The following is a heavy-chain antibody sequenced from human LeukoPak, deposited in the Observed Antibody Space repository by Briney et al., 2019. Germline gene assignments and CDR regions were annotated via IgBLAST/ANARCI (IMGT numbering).Heavy chain of an antibody. V-gene: IGHV3-21*01. J-gene: IGHJ6*03. D-gene: IGHD2-2*01. Sequence: PGGSLRLSCAASGFTFSSYSMNWVRQAPGKGLEWVSSISSSSSYIYYADSVKGRFTISRDNAKNSLYLQMNSLRAEDTAVYYCAREYCSTTSCYYYMDVWGKGTTVTVSS. CDR3: AREYCSTTSCYYYMDV. CDR1: GFTFSSYS. CDR2: ISSSSSYI.